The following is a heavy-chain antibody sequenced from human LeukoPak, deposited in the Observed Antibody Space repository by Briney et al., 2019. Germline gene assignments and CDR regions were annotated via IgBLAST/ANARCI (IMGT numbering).Heavy chain of an antibody. CDR2: IYTSGST. D-gene: IGHD6-19*01. V-gene: IGHV4-4*07. CDR1: GGSISSYY. J-gene: IGHJ5*02. Sequence: SETLSLTCTVSGGSISSYYWSWIRQPAGKGLEWIGRIYTSGSTNYNPSLKSRVTISVDTSKNQFSLKLSSVTAADTAVYYCACRIAVASGYWFDPWGQGTLVTVSS. CDR3: ACRIAVASGYWFDP.